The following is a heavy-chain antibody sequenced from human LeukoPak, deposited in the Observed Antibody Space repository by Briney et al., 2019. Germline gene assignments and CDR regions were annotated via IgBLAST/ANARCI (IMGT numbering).Heavy chain of an antibody. CDR3: ARAYSPPRRYYGSGFPYYFDS. CDR1: GGSISNFY. V-gene: IGHV4-59*01. J-gene: IGHJ4*02. Sequence: SETLSLTCTVSGGSISNFYWSWIRQPPGKGLEWLGYIFYSGYTNYNPSLRSRATISVDTPKNQFSLNLSSVTAADTAVYYCARAYSPPRRYYGSGFPYYFDSWGQGTLVTVSS. D-gene: IGHD3-10*01. CDR2: IFYSGYT.